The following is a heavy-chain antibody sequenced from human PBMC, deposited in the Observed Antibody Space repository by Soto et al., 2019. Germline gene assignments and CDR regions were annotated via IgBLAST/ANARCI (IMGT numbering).Heavy chain of an antibody. V-gene: IGHV1-18*04. CDR2: ISGYNGDT. CDR3: AKNGQPPYYYYGLDV. D-gene: IGHD2-8*01. Sequence: GASVKVSCKASGYTFTTYYMHWMRQAPGQGLEWMGWISGYNGDTNYAQKFQDRVSMTIDTSTGTAYMELRSLTSDDTAIYYCAKNGQPPYYYYGLDVWGQGTKVTVSS. J-gene: IGHJ6*02. CDR1: GYTFTTYY.